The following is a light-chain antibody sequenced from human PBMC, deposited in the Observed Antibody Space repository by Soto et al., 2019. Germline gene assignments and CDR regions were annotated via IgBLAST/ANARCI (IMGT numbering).Light chain of an antibody. J-gene: IGKJ1*01. CDR3: QQYNNWPRT. Sequence: EIVITQSPATLSVSPGEGATLTCRASQSVSSNLAWYQQKPGQAPRLLIYGASNRATGIPARFSGSGSGTEFTLTISSLQSEDFAVYYCQQYNNWPRTFGQGTKVDIK. CDR2: GAS. CDR1: QSVSSN. V-gene: IGKV3-15*01.